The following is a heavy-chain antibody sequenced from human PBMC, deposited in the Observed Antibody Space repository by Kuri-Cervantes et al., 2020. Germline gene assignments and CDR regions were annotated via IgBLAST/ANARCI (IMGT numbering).Heavy chain of an antibody. D-gene: IGHD3-22*01. CDR1: GCSFSSYG. Sequence: GESLKISCAASGCSFSSYGMSWVRQAPGKGLEWVSSISSSSSYIYYADSVKGRFTISRDNAKNSLYLQMNSLRAEDTAVYYCARLPGGTVYYDSSGYGDYWGQGTLVTVSS. CDR2: ISSSSSYI. J-gene: IGHJ4*02. CDR3: ARLPGGTVYYDSSGYGDY. V-gene: IGHV3-21*04.